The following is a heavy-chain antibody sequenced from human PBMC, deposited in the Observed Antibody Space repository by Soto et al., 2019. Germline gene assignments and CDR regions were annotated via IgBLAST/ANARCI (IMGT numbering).Heavy chain of an antibody. CDR2: IIPIFGTA. CDR1: GGTFSSYA. CDR3: ARMVRGYTYYYGMDV. Sequence: QVQLVQSGAEVKKPGSSVKVSCKASGGTFSSYAISWVRQAPGQGLEWMGGIIPIFGTANYAQKFQGRVTITGDESTGTAYIELGSLRSEDTAVYYCARMVRGYTYYYGMDVWGQGTTFTVSS. D-gene: IGHD3-10*01. J-gene: IGHJ6*02. V-gene: IGHV1-69*12.